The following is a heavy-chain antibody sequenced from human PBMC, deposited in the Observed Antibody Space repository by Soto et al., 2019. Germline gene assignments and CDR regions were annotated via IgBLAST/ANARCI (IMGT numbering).Heavy chain of an antibody. CDR3: ARDRVVTMVRPLNWFDP. Sequence: QVQLVQSGAEMKKPGASVKVSCKASGYTFTSYYMHWVRQAPGQGLEWMGIINPSGGSTSYAQKFQGRVTMTRDTSTSTVYMELSSLRSEDTAVYYCARDRVVTMVRPLNWFDPWGQGTLVTVSS. V-gene: IGHV1-46*03. CDR2: INPSGGST. J-gene: IGHJ5*02. CDR1: GYTFTSYY. D-gene: IGHD3-10*01.